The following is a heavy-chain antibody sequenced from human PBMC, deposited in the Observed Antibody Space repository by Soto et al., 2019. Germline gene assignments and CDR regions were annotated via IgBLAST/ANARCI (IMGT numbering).Heavy chain of an antibody. CDR3: ASATGAAAGTRPTDY. CDR2: ISYDGSNK. J-gene: IGHJ4*02. Sequence: QVQLVESGGGVVQPGRSLRLSCAASGFTFSSYAMHWVRQAPGKGLEWVAVISYDGSNKYYADSVKGRFTISRDNSKNTRYLQMNSLRAEDTAVYYCASATGAAAGTRPTDYWGQGTLVPVSS. D-gene: IGHD6-13*01. V-gene: IGHV3-30-3*01. CDR1: GFTFSSYA.